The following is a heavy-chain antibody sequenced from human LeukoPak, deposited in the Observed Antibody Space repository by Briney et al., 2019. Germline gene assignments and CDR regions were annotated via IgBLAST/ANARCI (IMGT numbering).Heavy chain of an antibody. CDR2: ISYDGSNK. J-gene: IGHJ4*02. CDR1: GFTFSSYG. D-gene: IGHD2-21*01. CDR3: ARAGPFAFDY. Sequence: PGGSLRLSCAASGFTFSSYGMHWVRQAPGKGLEWVAVISYDGSNKYYADSVKGRFTISRDNSKNTLYLQMNSLRAEDTAVYYCARAGPFAFDYWGQGTLVTVSS. V-gene: IGHV3-30*03.